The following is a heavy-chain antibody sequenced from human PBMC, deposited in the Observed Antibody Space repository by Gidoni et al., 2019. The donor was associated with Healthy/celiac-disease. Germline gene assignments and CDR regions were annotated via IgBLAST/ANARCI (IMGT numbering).Heavy chain of an antibody. D-gene: IGHD1-26*01. CDR2: IIPICGTA. Sequence: QVQLVQSGAEVKKPGSSVKVSCKASGGTFRSYAIRWVRQAPGQGREWMGGIIPICGTANYAQKFQGRVTITADKSTSTAYMELSSLRSEDTAVYYCARDREWELLRGDYYYGMDVWGQGTTVTVSS. J-gene: IGHJ6*02. CDR1: GGTFRSYA. V-gene: IGHV1-69*06. CDR3: ARDREWELLRGDYYYGMDV.